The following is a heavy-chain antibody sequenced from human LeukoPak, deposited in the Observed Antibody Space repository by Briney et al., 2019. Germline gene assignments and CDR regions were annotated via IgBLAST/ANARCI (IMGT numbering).Heavy chain of an antibody. V-gene: IGHV3-15*01. Sequence: PGGSLRLSCAGSGFTFSNAWMNWVRQAPGKGLEWVGRIKSIPDGGTIDYAAPVKGRFTISRDDLKNMAYLQMNSLKTEDTALYYCTTGRAFDIWGQGTKVIVSS. CDR2: IKSIPDGGTI. CDR1: GFTFSNAW. J-gene: IGHJ3*02. CDR3: TTGRAFDI.